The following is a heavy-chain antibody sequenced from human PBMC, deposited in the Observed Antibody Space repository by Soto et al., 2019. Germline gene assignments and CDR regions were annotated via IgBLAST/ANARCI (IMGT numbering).Heavy chain of an antibody. Sequence: SGPTLVNPTQTLTLTCTFSGFSLSTSAMYVSWMRNPPGKALEWLALIDWRDDKYYTTSLKTRLTISKDTSKNQVVLTMTNVDPADTATYYCARTYSSGWYYFDFWGPGTLVTVSS. D-gene: IGHD6-19*01. J-gene: IGHJ4*02. CDR2: IDWRDDK. CDR1: GFSLSTSAMY. V-gene: IGHV2-70*01. CDR3: ARTYSSGWYYFDF.